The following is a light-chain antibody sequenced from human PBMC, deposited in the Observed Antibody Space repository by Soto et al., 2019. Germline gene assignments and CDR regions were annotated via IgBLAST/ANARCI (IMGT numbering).Light chain of an antibody. CDR2: FAS. CDR1: QSIASYS. Sequence: EIVLTQSPDTLSLSPGERATLSCRASQSIASYSLAWYQQKPGQAPRPLIYFASNRATGIPDRFSGSGSGTDFTLTISILEPEDFAVYFCHQYASSPQTFGQGTKV. CDR3: HQYASSPQT. V-gene: IGKV3-20*01. J-gene: IGKJ1*01.